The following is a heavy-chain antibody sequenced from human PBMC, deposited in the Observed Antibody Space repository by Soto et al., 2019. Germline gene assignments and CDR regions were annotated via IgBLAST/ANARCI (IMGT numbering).Heavy chain of an antibody. V-gene: IGHV3-23*01. CDR2: ISGTGVNT. CDR1: GFIFSSYA. D-gene: IGHD6-6*01. Sequence: GGSLRLSCEASGFIFSSYAITWVRQAPGKGLGWVSTISGTGVNTYYADSVKGRYTVSRDNSKNTVWLQMNSLRAADSSVYYCAKDSVPNLSRTSSLEDCFGPWGQGALVTVSS. CDR3: AKDSVPNLSRTSSLEDCFGP. J-gene: IGHJ5*02.